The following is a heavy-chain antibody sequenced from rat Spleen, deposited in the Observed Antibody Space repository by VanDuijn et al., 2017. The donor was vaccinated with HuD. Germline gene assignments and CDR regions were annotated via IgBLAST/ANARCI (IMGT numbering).Heavy chain of an antibody. V-gene: IGHV5-25*01. CDR1: GFTFSNYY. D-gene: IGHD1-10*01. CDR3: ARYITTTGYFDY. Sequence: EVQLVESGGGLVQPGRSMKLSCAASGFTFSNYYMAWVRQAPTKGLEWVAYISYDGETTYHRNSVTGRFTVSRDNAKNTQYLQMDSLRSEDTATYYCARYITTTGYFDYWGQGVMVTVSS. J-gene: IGHJ2*01. CDR2: ISYDGETT.